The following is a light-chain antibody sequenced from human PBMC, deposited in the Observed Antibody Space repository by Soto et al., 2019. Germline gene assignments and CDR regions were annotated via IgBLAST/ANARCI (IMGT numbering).Light chain of an antibody. Sequence: QSVLTQPASVSGSPGQSITISCTGTSSTVGGFNVVSWYQQHPGKAPKVIIYEGIKRPSGVSNRFSGSNSGSTASLTISGLHADDEADYYCCSYVGATTYVFGTGTKLTVL. CDR1: SSTVGGFNV. J-gene: IGLJ1*01. CDR2: EGI. CDR3: CSYVGATTYV. V-gene: IGLV2-23*01.